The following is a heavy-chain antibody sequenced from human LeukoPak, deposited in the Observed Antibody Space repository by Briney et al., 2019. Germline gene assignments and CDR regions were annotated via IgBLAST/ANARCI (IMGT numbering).Heavy chain of an antibody. CDR2: IRYDGSNK. J-gene: IGHJ6*03. CDR3: AKDRGAGRDIVVVPDYYYMDV. V-gene: IGHV3-30*02. Sequence: GGSLRLSCAASGFIFCIYGMHWVRQAPGKGLEWVAFIRYDGSNKYYADSVKGRFTISRDNSKNTLYLQMNSLRAEDTAVYYCAKDRGAGRDIVVVPDYYYMDVWGKGTTVTVSS. CDR1: GFIFCIYG. D-gene: IGHD2-2*01.